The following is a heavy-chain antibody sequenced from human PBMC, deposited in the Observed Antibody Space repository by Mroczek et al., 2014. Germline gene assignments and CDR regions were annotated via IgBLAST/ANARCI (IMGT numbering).Heavy chain of an antibody. Sequence: DPVKGRFTISRDNSKNTLYLQMNSLRAEDTAVYYCARHRDPGDTIFGVVRFDAFDIWGQGTMVTVSS. D-gene: IGHD3-3*01. J-gene: IGHJ3*02. V-gene: IGHV3-30*07. CDR3: ARHRDPGDTIFGVVRFDAFDI.